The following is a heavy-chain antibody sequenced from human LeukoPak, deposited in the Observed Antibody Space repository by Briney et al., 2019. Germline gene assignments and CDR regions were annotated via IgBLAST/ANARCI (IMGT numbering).Heavy chain of an antibody. V-gene: IGHV3-30*02. D-gene: IGHD2-2*01. CDR3: AKVGDIVVVPAANGLDY. Sequence: GGSLRLSCAASGFTFSSYGMHWVRQAPGKGLEWVAFIRYDGSNKYYADSVKGRFTISRDNAKNSLYLQMNSLRAEDTAVYYCAKVGDIVVVPAANGLDYWGQGTLVTVSS. CDR2: IRYDGSNK. CDR1: GFTFSSYG. J-gene: IGHJ4*02.